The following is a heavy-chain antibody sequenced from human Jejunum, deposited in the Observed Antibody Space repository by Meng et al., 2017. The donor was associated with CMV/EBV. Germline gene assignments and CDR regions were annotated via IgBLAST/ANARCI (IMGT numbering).Heavy chain of an antibody. CDR2: IIPIFGTP. CDR3: ARSHSLGGNRPFDY. D-gene: IGHD3-16*01. CDR1: GGTFSRYG. Sequence: AEVKKPGSSVKVSCKASGGTFSRYGVSWVRLAPGQGLEWMGGIIPIFGTPNYAQKFQGRVTITTDESAYTAFLDLNSLKSEDTAVYYCARSHSLGGNRPFDYWGQGTLVTVSS. V-gene: IGHV1-69*05. J-gene: IGHJ4*02.